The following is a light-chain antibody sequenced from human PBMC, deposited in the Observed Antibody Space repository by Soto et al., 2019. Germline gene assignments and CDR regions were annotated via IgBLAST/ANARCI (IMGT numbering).Light chain of an antibody. J-gene: IGLJ1*01. V-gene: IGLV2-14*03. CDR3: SSYTTSNTRQIV. CDR1: SSDVGGYNY. CDR2: HVS. Sequence: QSVLTQPASVSGSPGQSITISCTGTSSDVGGYNYVSWYQHHPGKAPKLIIYHVSNRPSGVSNRSSGSKSGNTASLTISGLQPEDEADYYCSSYTTSNTRQIVFGTGTKLTVL.